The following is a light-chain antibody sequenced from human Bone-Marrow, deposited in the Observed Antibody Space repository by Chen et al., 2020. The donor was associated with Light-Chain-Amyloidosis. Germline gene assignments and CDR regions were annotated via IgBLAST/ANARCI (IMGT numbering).Light chain of an antibody. V-gene: IGLV1-44*01. Sequence: QSVLTQTPSASGSPGQRVTVSCSGTSSNNASYPVSWYQHLPGTTPKLLIYTDNQRPSGVPYRVSGSKSGASASLAISGLQSEDEADYYCAAWDDSLNGYVFGAGTKVTVL. CDR1: SSNNASYP. CDR2: TDN. J-gene: IGLJ1*01. CDR3: AAWDDSLNGYV.